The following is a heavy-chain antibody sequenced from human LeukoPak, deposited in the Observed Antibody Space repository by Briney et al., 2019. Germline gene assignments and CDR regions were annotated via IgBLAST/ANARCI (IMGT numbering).Heavy chain of an antibody. CDR3: ARVDSSGL. CDR1: GFAFSSYD. Sequence: GGTLRLSCAVSGFAFSSYDMNWVRQAPGRGLEWVSSISPTGTYIYYADSVKGRFTISRDNAKNSLFLQMNSLRAEDTAVYYCARVDSSGLWGQGTLVTVSS. V-gene: IGHV3-21*01. CDR2: ISPTGTYI. J-gene: IGHJ4*02. D-gene: IGHD3-22*01.